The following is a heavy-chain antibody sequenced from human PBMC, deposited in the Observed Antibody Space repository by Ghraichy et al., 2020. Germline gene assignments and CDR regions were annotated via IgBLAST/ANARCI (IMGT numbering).Heavy chain of an antibody. J-gene: IGHJ4*02. CDR3: ARPREMATITGGLKF. Sequence: GGSLRLSCAASGFTFSSYGMHWVRQAPGKGLEWVALIWYDGSNEDYGDSVKGRFTISRDNSKNTLYLQMNSLRADDTAVYYCARPREMATITGGLKFWGQGTLVTVSS. CDR2: IWYDGSNE. D-gene: IGHD5-24*01. CDR1: GFTFSSYG. V-gene: IGHV3-33*03.